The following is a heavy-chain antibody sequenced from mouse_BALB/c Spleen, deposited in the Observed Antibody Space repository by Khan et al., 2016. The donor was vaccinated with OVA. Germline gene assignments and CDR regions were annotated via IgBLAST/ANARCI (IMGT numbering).Heavy chain of an antibody. CDR1: GYSITTDYA. V-gene: IGHV3-2*02. CDR2: ISYSGNT. J-gene: IGHJ2*01. CDR3: ARVYGGDFDY. D-gene: IGHD1-1*01. Sequence: VQLKESGPGLVKPSQSLSLTCTVTGYSITTDYAWNWIRQFPGNKLEWMGYISYSGNTKYNPSLKSRISITRDTSKNQFFLKLKSVTTEDTARYYCARVYGGDFDYWGQGTTLTVSS.